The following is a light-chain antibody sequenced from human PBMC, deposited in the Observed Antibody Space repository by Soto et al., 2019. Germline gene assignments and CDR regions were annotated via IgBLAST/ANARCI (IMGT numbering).Light chain of an antibody. CDR2: AVS. CDR1: QSVSNN. Sequence: EILMTQSPATLSVSPGERATLPCRASQSVSNNLAWYQQKTGQAPRLLIYAVSSRPAGIPDRFSGSGSGTELNLTITRLQSEDFAVYYCQKYNAWPRTCGQGTKVDIK. J-gene: IGKJ1*01. V-gene: IGKV3-15*01. CDR3: QKYNAWPRT.